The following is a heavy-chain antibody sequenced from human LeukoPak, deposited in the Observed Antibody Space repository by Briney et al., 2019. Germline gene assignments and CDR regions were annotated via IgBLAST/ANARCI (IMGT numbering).Heavy chain of an antibody. CDR2: INSDGSGT. Sequence: GGSLRLSCAASGFTFSSYWMHWVRQAPGKGLVWISRINSDGSGTSYADSVKGRFTISRDNAKNALCLQMNSLRAEDTAVYYCARADDGANSWVNYWGQGTLVTVSS. CDR3: ARADDGANSWVNY. J-gene: IGHJ4*02. V-gene: IGHV3-74*01. D-gene: IGHD4-23*01. CDR1: GFTFSSYW.